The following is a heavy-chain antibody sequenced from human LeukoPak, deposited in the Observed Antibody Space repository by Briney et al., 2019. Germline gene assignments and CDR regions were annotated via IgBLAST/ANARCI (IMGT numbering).Heavy chain of an antibody. J-gene: IGHJ4*02. CDR2: ISAYNGNT. D-gene: IGHD6-19*01. CDR3: ARDLGIAVAGPFDY. Sequence: ASVKVSCKASGYTFTSYYMHWVRQAPGQGLEWMGWISAYNGNTNYAQKLQGRVTMTTDTSTSTAYMELRSLRSDDTAVYYCARDLGIAVAGPFDYWGQGTLVTVSS. V-gene: IGHV1-18*04. CDR1: GYTFTSYY.